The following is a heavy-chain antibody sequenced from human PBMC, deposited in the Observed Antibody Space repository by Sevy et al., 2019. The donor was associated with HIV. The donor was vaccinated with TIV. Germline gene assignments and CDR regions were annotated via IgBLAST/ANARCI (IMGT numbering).Heavy chain of an antibody. V-gene: IGHV3-73*01. D-gene: IGHD3-22*01. Sequence: GGSLRLSCAASGFTFSGSAMHWVRQASGKGLEWVGRIRSKANSYATEYAASVKGRFTISRDDSKNTAYLQMNSLKTEDTAVYYCTRQVNYYDSSGYYPHDAFDIWGQGTMVTVSS. CDR1: GFTFSGSA. J-gene: IGHJ3*02. CDR3: TRQVNYYDSSGYYPHDAFDI. CDR2: IRSKANSYAT.